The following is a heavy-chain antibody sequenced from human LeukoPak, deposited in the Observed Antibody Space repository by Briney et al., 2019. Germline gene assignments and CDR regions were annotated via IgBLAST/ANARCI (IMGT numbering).Heavy chain of an antibody. V-gene: IGHV1-2*04. J-gene: IGHJ6*03. CDR2: INPNSGGT. Sequence: ASVKVSCKASGYTFTGYYMHWVRQAPGQGLEWMGWINPNSGGTNYAQKFQGWVTMTRDTSISTAYMELSRLRSDDTAVYYCARLSSIAARPYYYYYMDVWGKGTTVTVSS. CDR3: ARLSSIAARPYYYYYMDV. CDR1: GYTFTGYY. D-gene: IGHD6-6*01.